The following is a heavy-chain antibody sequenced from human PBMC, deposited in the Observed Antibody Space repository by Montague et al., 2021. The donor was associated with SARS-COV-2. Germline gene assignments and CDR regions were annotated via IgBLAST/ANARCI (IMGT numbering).Heavy chain of an antibody. CDR3: ASMVRAQVYYFDY. Sequence: SETLSPTCTVSGGSISSSSYYWGWIRQPPGKGLEWIGSIFYSGNTDYXPSLKSRVTISVDTSKNQFSLKLSSVTAADTAVYYCASMVRAQVYYFDYWGQGTLVTVSS. CDR1: GGSISSSSYY. J-gene: IGHJ4*02. D-gene: IGHD3-10*01. CDR2: IFYSGNT. V-gene: IGHV4-39*01.